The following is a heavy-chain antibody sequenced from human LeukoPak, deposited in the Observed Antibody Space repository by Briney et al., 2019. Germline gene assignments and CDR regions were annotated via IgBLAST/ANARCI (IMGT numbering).Heavy chain of an antibody. V-gene: IGHV4-59*01. J-gene: IGHJ3*02. CDR1: GFTFSDYY. D-gene: IGHD6-6*01. CDR3: ARGLQNRSSGIRFDVFQI. Sequence: GSLRLSCAASGFTFSDYYMSWIRQAPGKGLEWIGYIYSSGSTNYNPSLKSRVTISVETSKNQFSLKLSSVTAADTAVYYCARGLQNRSSGIRFDVFQIWGQGTMVTVSS. CDR2: IYSSGST.